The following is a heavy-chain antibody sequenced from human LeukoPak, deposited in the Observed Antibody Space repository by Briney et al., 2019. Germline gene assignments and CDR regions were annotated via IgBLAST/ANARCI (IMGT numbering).Heavy chain of an antibody. CDR1: GFTFSDYY. CDR3: ARDRDYDSSASEVVDY. Sequence: KPGGSLRLSCAASGFTFSDYYMSWIRQAPGKGLEWVSYISSSGSTIYYADSVKGRFTISRDNAKNSLYLQMNSLRAEDTAVYYCARDRDYDSSASEVVDYWGQGTLVTVPS. J-gene: IGHJ4*02. V-gene: IGHV3-11*01. CDR2: ISSSGSTI. D-gene: IGHD3-22*01.